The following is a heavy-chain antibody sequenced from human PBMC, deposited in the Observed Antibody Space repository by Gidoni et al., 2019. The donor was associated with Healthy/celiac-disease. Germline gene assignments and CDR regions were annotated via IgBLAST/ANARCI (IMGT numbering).Heavy chain of an antibody. Sequence: EVQLVESGGGLVQPGGSLRLSCAASGFTVSSNYMSWARQAPGKGREWVSVIYSGGSTYYADAVKGLFTISRHNSKNTLYLQMNSLRAEDTAVYYCAKNSYGYGPQGSGPPDYWGQGTLVTVSS. V-gene: IGHV3-53*04. J-gene: IGHJ4*02. CDR3: AKNSYGYGPQGSGPPDY. CDR1: GFTVSSNY. CDR2: IYSGGST. D-gene: IGHD5-18*01.